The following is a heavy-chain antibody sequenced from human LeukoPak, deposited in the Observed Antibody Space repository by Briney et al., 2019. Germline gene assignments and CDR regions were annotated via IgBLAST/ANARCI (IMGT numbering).Heavy chain of an antibody. CDR1: GFTFRNYW. Sequence: PGGSQRLSCAASGFTFRNYWMSWVRQAPGNGPEWVANIKQDGSEKLYVDSVKGRFTISRDDAKNSLYLQINSLRAEDMAVYYCARDFHYYDSSGYYPIFDYWGQGTLVTVSS. J-gene: IGHJ4*02. V-gene: IGHV3-7*01. CDR2: IKQDGSEK. D-gene: IGHD3-22*01. CDR3: ARDFHYYDSSGYYPIFDY.